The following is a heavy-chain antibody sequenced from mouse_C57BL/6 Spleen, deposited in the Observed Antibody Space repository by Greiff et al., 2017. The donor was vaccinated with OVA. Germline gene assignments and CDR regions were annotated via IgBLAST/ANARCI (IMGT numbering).Heavy chain of an antibody. CDR2: ISDGGSYT. CDR3: ARDGSSPYYFDY. J-gene: IGHJ2*01. Sequence: EVQGVESGGGLVKPGGSLKLSCAASGFTFSSYAMSWVRQTPEKRLEWVATISDGGSYTYYPDNVKGRFTISRDNAKNNLYLQMSHLKSEDTAMYYCARDGSSPYYFDYWGQGTTLIVSS. CDR1: GFTFSSYA. V-gene: IGHV5-4*01. D-gene: IGHD1-1*01.